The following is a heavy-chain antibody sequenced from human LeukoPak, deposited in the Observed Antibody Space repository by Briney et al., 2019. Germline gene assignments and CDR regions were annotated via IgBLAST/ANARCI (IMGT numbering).Heavy chain of an antibody. CDR3: AKEDVVVITIRYFQH. D-gene: IGHD3-22*01. Sequence: GRSLRLSCAASGCTFSSYGMHWVRQAPGKGLEWVAVISYDGSNKYYADSVKGRFTISRDNSKNTLYLQMNSLRTEDTAIYYCAKEDVVVITIRYFQHWGQGTLVTVSS. CDR2: ISYDGSNK. V-gene: IGHV3-30*18. CDR1: GCTFSSYG. J-gene: IGHJ1*01.